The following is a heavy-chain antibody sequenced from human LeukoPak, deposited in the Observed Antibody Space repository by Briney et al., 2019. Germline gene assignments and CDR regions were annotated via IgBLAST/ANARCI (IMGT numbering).Heavy chain of an antibody. V-gene: IGHV3-23*01. Sequence: TGGSLRLSCAASGFTFSSYAMSWVRQAPGKGLEWVSAISGSGGSTYYADSVKGRFTISRDNSKNTLYLQMNSLRAEDTAVYYCAKYGTYYYDSSGYYGYWGQGTLVTVSS. CDR3: AKYGTYYYDSSGYYGY. CDR2: ISGSGGST. CDR1: GFTFSSYA. D-gene: IGHD3-22*01. J-gene: IGHJ4*02.